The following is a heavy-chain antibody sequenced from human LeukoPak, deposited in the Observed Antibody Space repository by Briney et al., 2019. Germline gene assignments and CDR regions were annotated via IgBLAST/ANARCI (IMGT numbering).Heavy chain of an antibody. CDR1: GGSISTYY. CDR3: ARQREYYESSGYYSFDY. CDR2: IYSSGST. J-gene: IGHJ4*02. D-gene: IGHD3-22*01. V-gene: IGHV4-59*08. Sequence: PSETLSLTCTVSGGSISTYYWSWIGQPPGKGLEWIGYIYSSGSTNYNPSLKSRVTISVDTSKNQFSLKLSSVTAADTAVYYCARQREYYESSGYYSFDYWGQGTLVTVSS.